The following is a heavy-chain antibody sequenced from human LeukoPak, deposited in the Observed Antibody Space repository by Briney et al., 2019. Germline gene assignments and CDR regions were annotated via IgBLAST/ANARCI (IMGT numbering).Heavy chain of an antibody. CDR3: ARGNSHLGILSLCYYYGMDV. Sequence: GASVKVSCKASGYTFTSYDINWVRQATGQGLEWMGWMNPNSGNTGYAQKFQGRVTMTRNTSISTAYMELSSLRSEDTAVYYCARGNSHLGILSLCYYYGMDVWGRGTTVTVSS. CDR1: GYTFTSYD. V-gene: IGHV1-8*01. D-gene: IGHD7-27*01. CDR2: MNPNSGNT. J-gene: IGHJ6*02.